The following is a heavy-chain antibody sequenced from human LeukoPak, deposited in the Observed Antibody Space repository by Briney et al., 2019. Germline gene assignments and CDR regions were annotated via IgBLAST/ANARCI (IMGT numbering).Heavy chain of an antibody. J-gene: IGHJ4*02. CDR1: GFTFSSYS. V-gene: IGHV3-21*01. CDR2: ISSSSSYI. CDR3: ARDTYDFWSGYYNI. D-gene: IGHD3-3*01. Sequence: GGSLRLSCAASGFTFSSYSMNWVRQAPGKGLEWVSSISSSSSYIYYADSVKGRFTISRDNAKNSLYLQMNSLRAEDTAVYYCARDTYDFWSGYYNIWGQGTLVTVSS.